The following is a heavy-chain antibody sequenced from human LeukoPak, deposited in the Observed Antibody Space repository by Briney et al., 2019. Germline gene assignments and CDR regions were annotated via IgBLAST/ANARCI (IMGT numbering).Heavy chain of an antibody. Sequence: SETLSLTCTVFGGSINTYYWSWIRQPPGKGLEWLGYIYSDGSTNYNPSLKSRLTISVDTSKNQFSLKLSSVIAADTAVYYCARLLSSGRSDYWGQGTLVTVSS. CDR1: GGSINTYY. D-gene: IGHD3-22*01. J-gene: IGHJ4*02. V-gene: IGHV4-59*01. CDR2: IYSDGST. CDR3: ARLLSSGRSDY.